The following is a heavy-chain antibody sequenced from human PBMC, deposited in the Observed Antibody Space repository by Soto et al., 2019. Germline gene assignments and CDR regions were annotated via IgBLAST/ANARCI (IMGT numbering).Heavy chain of an antibody. Sequence: PSETLSLTCTVSGGSIGSGDYYWSWIRQPPGKGLEWIGYIHHSGSSQYHPSLRGRVSFSIDTSTNQFSLELRSVTGADTAVYYCAREVSDITIEYYFDSWGQGSLVT. CDR3: AREVSDITIEYYFDS. CDR1: GGSIGSGDYY. J-gene: IGHJ4*02. CDR2: IHHSGSS. D-gene: IGHD3-10*01. V-gene: IGHV4-30-4*01.